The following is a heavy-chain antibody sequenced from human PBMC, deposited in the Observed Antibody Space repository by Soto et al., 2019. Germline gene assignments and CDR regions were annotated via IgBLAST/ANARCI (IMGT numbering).Heavy chain of an antibody. J-gene: IGHJ4*02. D-gene: IGHD3-10*01. CDR2: SSYDGRET. CDR3: ARDSGWPILNFDN. CDR1: DFDFSSYG. Sequence: GGSLRLSCAASDFDFSSYGIHWVRQAPGKGLEWVAASSYDGRETFYADSAKGRFTVSKEMSKDTAFLQMNALRHEDTAVYFCARDSGWPILNFDNWGQGTPVTVSS. V-gene: IGHV3-30*03.